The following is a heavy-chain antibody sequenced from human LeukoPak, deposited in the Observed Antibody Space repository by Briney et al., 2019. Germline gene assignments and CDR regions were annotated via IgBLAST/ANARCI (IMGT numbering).Heavy chain of an antibody. J-gene: IGHJ4*02. V-gene: IGHV4-59*08. CDR2: IYYSGST. Sequence: SETLSLTCTVSGGSISSYYWSWLRQPPGKGLEWIGYIYYSGSTNYNPSVKSRVTISVDTSKNQFSLKLSSVTAADTAVYYCARLGSSGYDFDYWGQGTLVTVSS. CDR3: ARLGSSGYDFDY. CDR1: GGSISSYY. D-gene: IGHD3-22*01.